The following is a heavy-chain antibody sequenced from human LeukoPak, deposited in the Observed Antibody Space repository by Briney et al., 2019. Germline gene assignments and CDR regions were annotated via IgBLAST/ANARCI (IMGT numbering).Heavy chain of an antibody. J-gene: IGHJ4*02. D-gene: IGHD6-19*01. CDR2: INSDGSST. CDR1: GFTFSSYW. CDR3: ARQELLWNSSGWYPHNDY. Sequence: GGSLRLSCAASGFTFSSYWMHWVRQAPGKGLVWVSRINSDGSSTSYADSVKGRFTISRDNAKNTLYLQMNSLRAEDTAVYYCARQELLWNSSGWYPHNDYWGQGVLVTVSS. V-gene: IGHV3-74*01.